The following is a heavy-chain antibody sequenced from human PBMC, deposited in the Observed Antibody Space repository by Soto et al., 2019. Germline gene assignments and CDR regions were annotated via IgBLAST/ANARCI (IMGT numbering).Heavy chain of an antibody. CDR2: ISAYNGNT. V-gene: IGHV1-18*01. D-gene: IGHD3-16*02. CDR1: GYTFTSYG. Sequence: ASVKVSCKASGYTFTSYGISWVRQAPGQGLEWMGWISAYNGNTNYAQKLQGRVTMTTDTSTSTAYMELRSLRSDDTAVYYCARERPSSYYYGMDVWGQGTTVTVSS. J-gene: IGHJ6*02. CDR3: ARERPSSYYYGMDV.